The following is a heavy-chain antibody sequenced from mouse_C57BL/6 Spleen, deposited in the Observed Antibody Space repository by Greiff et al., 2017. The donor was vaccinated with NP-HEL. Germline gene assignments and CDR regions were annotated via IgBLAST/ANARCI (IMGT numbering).Heavy chain of an antibody. J-gene: IGHJ4*01. D-gene: IGHD4-1*01. CDR2: IHPNSGST. CDR1: GYTFTSYW. V-gene: IGHV1-64*01. Sequence: QVQLQQSGAELVKPGASVKLSCKASGYTFTSYWMHWVKQRPGQGLEWIGMIHPNSGSTNYNEKFKSKATLTVDKSSSTAYMQLSSLTSEDSAVYYCARWDWAQAMDYWGQGTSVTVSS. CDR3: ARWDWAQAMDY.